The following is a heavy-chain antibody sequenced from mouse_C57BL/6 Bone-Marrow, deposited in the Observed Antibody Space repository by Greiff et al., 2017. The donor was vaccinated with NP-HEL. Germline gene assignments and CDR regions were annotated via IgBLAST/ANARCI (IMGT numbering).Heavy chain of an antibody. V-gene: IGHV12-3*01. CDR3: AGDSSGYGDFDY. CDR1: GFPITSGYY. Sequence: LQESGPGLVKPSQSLFLTCSITGFPITSGYYWFWIRQSPGKPLEWMGYITHSGETFYNPSLQSPISITRETSKNQFFLQLNSVTTEDTAMYYCAGDSSGYGDFDYWGQGTTLTVSS. D-gene: IGHD3-2*02. CDR2: ITHSGET. J-gene: IGHJ2*01.